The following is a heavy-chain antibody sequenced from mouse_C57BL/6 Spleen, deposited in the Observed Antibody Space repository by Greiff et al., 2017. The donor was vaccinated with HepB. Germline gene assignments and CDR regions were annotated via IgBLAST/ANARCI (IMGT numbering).Heavy chain of an antibody. Sequence: QVQLQQSGAELVRPGASVTLSCKASGYTFTDYEMHWVKQTPVHGLEWIGAIDPETGGTVYNQKFKGKAILTADKSSSTAYMELRSLTSEDSAVYYCTRFGTTVVATNYFDYWGQGTTLTVSS. D-gene: IGHD1-1*01. CDR2: IDPETGGT. V-gene: IGHV1-15*01. CDR1: GYTFTDYE. J-gene: IGHJ2*01. CDR3: TRFGTTVVATNYFDY.